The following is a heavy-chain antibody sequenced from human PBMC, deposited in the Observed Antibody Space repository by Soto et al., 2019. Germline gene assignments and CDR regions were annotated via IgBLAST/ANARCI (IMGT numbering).Heavy chain of an antibody. Sequence: QVQLQESGPGLVKPSETLSLTCTVSGGSISSYYWSWIRQPPGKGLEWIGYIYYSGSTNYNPSLKSRVTISVDTSKNRFSLQLSSVPAADTAVYYRARRYGPGFDYWGQGTLVTVSS. CDR3: ARRYGPGFDY. CDR1: GGSISSYY. J-gene: IGHJ4*02. V-gene: IGHV4-59*08. D-gene: IGHD4-17*01. CDR2: IYYSGST.